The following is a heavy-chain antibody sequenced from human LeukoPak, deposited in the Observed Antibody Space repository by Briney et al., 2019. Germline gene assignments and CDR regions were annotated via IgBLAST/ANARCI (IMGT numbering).Heavy chain of an antibody. D-gene: IGHD3-9*01. Sequence: SETLSLTCTVSGGSISSYYWSWIRQPPGKGLEWIGYVYYNKRTNSNPSLKSRVTLSVDTSKNEFSLKLTSMTAADTAVYFCARSPQYFDSLLDGDSRYYFDYWGQGTLVTVSS. V-gene: IGHV4-59*01. CDR1: GGSISSYY. CDR2: VYYNKRT. J-gene: IGHJ4*02. CDR3: ARSPQYFDSLLDGDSRYYFDY.